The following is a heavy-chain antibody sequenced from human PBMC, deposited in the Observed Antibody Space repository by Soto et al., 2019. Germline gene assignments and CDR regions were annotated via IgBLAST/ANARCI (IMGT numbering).Heavy chain of an antibody. D-gene: IGHD2-8*01. Sequence: SETLSLTCAVYGGSFSGYYWSWIRQPPGKGLEWIGGINHSGSTNYNPSLKSRVTISVDTSKNQFSLKLSSVTAADTAVYYCARTPEIVLLVYSWFDPWGQGTLVTVSS. J-gene: IGHJ5*02. CDR3: ARTPEIVLLVYSWFDP. CDR2: INHSGST. V-gene: IGHV4-34*01. CDR1: GGSFSGYY.